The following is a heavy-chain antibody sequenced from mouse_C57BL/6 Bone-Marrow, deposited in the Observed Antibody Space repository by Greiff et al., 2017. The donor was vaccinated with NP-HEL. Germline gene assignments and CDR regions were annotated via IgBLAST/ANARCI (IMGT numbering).Heavy chain of an antibody. V-gene: IGHV1-82*01. CDR3: ARLWSLYWYFDV. D-gene: IGHD1-1*02. J-gene: IGHJ1*03. CDR2: IYPGDGDT. CDR1: GYAFSSSW. Sequence: QVQLQQSGPELVKPGASVKISCKASGYAFSSSWMNWVKQRPGKGLEWIGRIYPGDGDTNYNGKFKGKATLTADKSSSTAYMKLSSQTSEESAVYVGARLWSLYWYFDVWGTGTTVTVSS.